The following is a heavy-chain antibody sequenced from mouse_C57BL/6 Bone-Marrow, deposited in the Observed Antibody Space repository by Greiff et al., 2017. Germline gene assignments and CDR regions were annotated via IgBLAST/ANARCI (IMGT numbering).Heavy chain of an antibody. Sequence: QVQLQQPGAELVKPGASVKLSCKASGYTFTSYWMQWVKQRPGQGLEWIGEIDPSDSYTNYNQKFKGKATLTVDTSSSTAYMQLSSLTSEDSAVYYCAREDYYGSSYVAYWGQGTLVTVSA. V-gene: IGHV1-50*01. CDR1: GYTFTSYW. CDR3: AREDYYGSSYVAY. CDR2: IDPSDSYT. D-gene: IGHD1-1*01. J-gene: IGHJ3*01.